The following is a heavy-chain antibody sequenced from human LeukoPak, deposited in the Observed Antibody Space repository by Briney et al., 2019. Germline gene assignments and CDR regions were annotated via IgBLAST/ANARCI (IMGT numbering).Heavy chain of an antibody. Sequence: PGGSLRLSCAASGXTFRSYSMHWVRQAPGKGLVWVSRINSDGSTTSYADSVKGRFTISRDNAKNTLYLQMNSLRGEDTAVYYCTRSDWFDPWGQGTLVTVSS. CDR1: GXTFRSYS. CDR2: INSDGSTT. CDR3: TRSDWFDP. V-gene: IGHV3-74*01. J-gene: IGHJ5*02.